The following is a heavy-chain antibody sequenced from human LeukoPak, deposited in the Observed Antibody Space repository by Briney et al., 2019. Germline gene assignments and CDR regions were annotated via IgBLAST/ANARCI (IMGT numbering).Heavy chain of an antibody. CDR2: IYTSGST. V-gene: IGHV4-61*02. CDR1: GGSISSGSYY. CDR3: AASGSYYVGTFDY. J-gene: IGHJ4*02. D-gene: IGHD1-26*01. Sequence: PSQTLSLTCTVSGGSISSGSYYWSWIRQPAGKGLKWIGRIYTSGSTNYNPSLKSRVTISVDTSKNQFSLKLSSVTAADTAVYYCAASGSYYVGTFDYWGQGTLVTVSS.